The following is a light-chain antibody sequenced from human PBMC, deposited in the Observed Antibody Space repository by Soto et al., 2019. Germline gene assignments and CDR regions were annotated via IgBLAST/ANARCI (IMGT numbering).Light chain of an antibody. CDR1: SSYVGGYNY. J-gene: IGLJ3*02. CDR3: SSYTSSSTLVR. Sequence: QSALTQPASVSGSPGQSITISCTGTSSYVGGYNYVSWYQQHPGKAPKLMIYEVSNRPSGVSNRFSGSKSGNTASLTISGLQAEDEADYYCSSYTSSSTLVRFGGGTKLTVL. V-gene: IGLV2-14*01. CDR2: EVS.